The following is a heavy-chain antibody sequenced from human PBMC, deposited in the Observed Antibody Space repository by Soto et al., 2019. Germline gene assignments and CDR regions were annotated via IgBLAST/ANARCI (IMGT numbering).Heavy chain of an antibody. Sequence: VKVDRNGSGRGLSSFPVSWLRKKNKQGLAWMGGVIPIFGAANYEQKFQGRVTNTAGESTSTAYMELSSLRSEDTAVYYCARRGSSWFELGYYYYYGMDVWGQGTTVTVSS. D-gene: IGHD6-13*01. CDR3: ARRGSSWFELGYYYYYGMDV. J-gene: IGHJ6*02. CDR1: GRGLSSFP. V-gene: IGHV1-69*13. CDR2: VIPIFGAA.